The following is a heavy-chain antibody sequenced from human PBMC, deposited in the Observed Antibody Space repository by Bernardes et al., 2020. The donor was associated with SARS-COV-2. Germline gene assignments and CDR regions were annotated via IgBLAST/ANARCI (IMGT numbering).Heavy chain of an antibody. J-gene: IGHJ4*02. V-gene: IGHV3-33*07. Sequence: GSLRLSCAASGFTFSTYGMYWVRQAPGKGLEWVTIIWNDGSYKFYADSVKGRFTISRDNSKNTLYLQMNSLRAEDTAVYYCARDKGSGSFDLDYWGQGTLVTVSS. CDR3: ARDKGSGSFDLDY. CDR1: GFTFSTYG. D-gene: IGHD3-10*01. CDR2: IWNDGSYK.